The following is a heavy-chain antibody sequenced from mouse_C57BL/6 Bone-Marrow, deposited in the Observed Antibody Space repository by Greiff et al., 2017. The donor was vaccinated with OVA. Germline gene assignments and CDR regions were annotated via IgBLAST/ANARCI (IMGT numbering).Heavy chain of an antibody. D-gene: IGHD3-2*02. J-gene: IGHJ4*01. Sequence: VKLQESGAELARPGASVKLSCKASGYTFTSYGISWVKQRTGQGLEWIGEIYPRSGNTYYNEKFKGKATLTADKSSSTAYMELRSLTSEDSAVYFCARRAQATYYYAMDYGGQGTSVTVSS. V-gene: IGHV1-81*01. CDR3: ARRAQATYYYAMDY. CDR2: IYPRSGNT. CDR1: GYTFTSYG.